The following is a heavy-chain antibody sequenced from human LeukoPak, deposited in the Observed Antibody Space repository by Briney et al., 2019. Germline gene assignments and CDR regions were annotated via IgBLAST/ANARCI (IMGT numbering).Heavy chain of an antibody. J-gene: IGHJ1*01. CDR2: INPNSGGT. CDR3: ARSWTPYYYDSSGYYREHFQH. Sequence: ASVKVSCKASGYTFTGYYMHWVRQAPGQGLEWMGWINPNSGGTNYAQKFQGRVTMTRDTSISTAYMELSRLRSDDTAVYYCARSWTPYYYDSSGYYREHFQHWGQGTLVTVSS. V-gene: IGHV1-2*02. D-gene: IGHD3-22*01. CDR1: GYTFTGYY.